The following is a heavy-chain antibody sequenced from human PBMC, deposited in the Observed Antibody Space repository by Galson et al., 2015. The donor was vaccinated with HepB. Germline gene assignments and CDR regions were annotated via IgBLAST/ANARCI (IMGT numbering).Heavy chain of an antibody. J-gene: IGHJ3*02. V-gene: IGHV4-59*01. D-gene: IGHD3-10*01. CDR3: ARASPLWFGALHVPDAFHM. CDR2: IFYSGTT. CDR1: GGSINNYY. Sequence: SETLSLTCTVSGGSINNYYWSWIRQPPGRGLEWIGNIFYSGTTNYNPSLKSRVTISVDTSKHQFSLTLTSVTAADTAVYYCARASPLWFGALHVPDAFHMWGQGTMVAIYS.